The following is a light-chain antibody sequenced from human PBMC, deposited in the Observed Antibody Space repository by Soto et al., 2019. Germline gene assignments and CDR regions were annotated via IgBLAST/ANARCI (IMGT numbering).Light chain of an antibody. CDR2: GVS. J-gene: IGLJ1*01. V-gene: IGLV2-14*03. CDR3: SSFTGTTTLDV. Sequence: SVLTQPASVSGSPGQSITISCTGTSSDVGAYKYVSWYQQHPGKAPKLIIYGVSNRPSGVSNRFSGSKSGNTAFLTISGLQPEAEADYYCSSFTGTTTLDVFGTGTKVTVL. CDR1: SSDVGAYKY.